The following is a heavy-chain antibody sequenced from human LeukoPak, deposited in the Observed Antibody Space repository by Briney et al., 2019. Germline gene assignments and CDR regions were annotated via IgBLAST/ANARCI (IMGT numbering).Heavy chain of an antibody. CDR3: AKAPRYSGYELD. D-gene: IGHD5-12*01. V-gene: IGHV3-23*01. Sequence: PGGSLRLSCAASGFTFSSYAMSWVRQAPGKGLEWVSAISGSGGSTYYADSVKGRFTISRDNFKNTLYLQMNSLRAEDTAVYYCAKAPRYSGYELDWGQGTLVTVSS. J-gene: IGHJ4*02. CDR2: ISGSGGST. CDR1: GFTFSSYA.